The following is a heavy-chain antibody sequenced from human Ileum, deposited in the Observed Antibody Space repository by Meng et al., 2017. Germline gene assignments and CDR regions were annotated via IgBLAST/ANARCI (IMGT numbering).Heavy chain of an antibody. CDR2: ISQSGTT. V-gene: IGHV4-4*02. CDR3: ATYGSGFTPPLDP. CDR1: GGSISNGKW. J-gene: IGHJ5*02. Sequence: QVQLQESGLGLVKPSWTLPRNCAASGGSISNGKWWSWGRQPPGKGLEWIGEISQSGTTNYYPSLNSRVSISLDKANNHLSLTLTSVTAADTAVYYCATYGSGFTPPLDPWGQGILVTVSS. D-gene: IGHD3-10*01.